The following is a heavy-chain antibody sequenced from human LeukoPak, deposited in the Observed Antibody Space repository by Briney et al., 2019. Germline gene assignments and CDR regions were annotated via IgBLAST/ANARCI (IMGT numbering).Heavy chain of an antibody. J-gene: IGHJ5*02. D-gene: IGHD1-26*01. CDR3: ARAHSGSYFNWFDP. CDR1: GFTFSSYW. Sequence: GGSLRLSCAASGFTFSSYWMSWVRQAPGKGLEWVANIKQDGSEKYYVDSVKGRFTISRDHAKNSLYLQMNSLRAEATAVYYCARAHSGSYFNWFDPWGQGTLVTVSS. V-gene: IGHV3-7*01. CDR2: IKQDGSEK.